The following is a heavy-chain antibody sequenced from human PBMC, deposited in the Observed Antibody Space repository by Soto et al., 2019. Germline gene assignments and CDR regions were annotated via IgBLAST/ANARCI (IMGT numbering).Heavy chain of an antibody. CDR2: IWYDGIKK. V-gene: IGHV3-33*01. Sequence: QVQLVESGGGVVQPGRSLRLSCAASGFTFSSYGMHWVRQAPGKGLEWVAVIWYDGIKKHYADSVKGRFTISRDNSKNTLYLEMNSLRVEDTAVCYCERDRNIVVVPAAIADYWGQGTLVTVSS. J-gene: IGHJ4*02. CDR3: ERDRNIVVVPAAIADY. CDR1: GFTFSSYG. D-gene: IGHD2-2*01.